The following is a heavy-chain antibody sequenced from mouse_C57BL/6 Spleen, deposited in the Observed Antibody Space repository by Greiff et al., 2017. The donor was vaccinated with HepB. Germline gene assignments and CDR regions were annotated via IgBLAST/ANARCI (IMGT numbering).Heavy chain of an antibody. V-gene: IGHV2-9-1*01. J-gene: IGHJ4*01. CDR3: ARNIYDYDGYAMDY. Sequence: VQRVESGPGLVAPSQSLSITCTVSGFSLTSYAISWVRQPPGKGLEWLGVIWTGGGTNYNSALKSRLSISKDNSKSQVFLKMNSLQTDDTARYYCARNIYDYDGYAMDYWGQGTSVTVSS. CDR2: IWTGGGT. CDR1: GFSLTSYA. D-gene: IGHD2-4*01.